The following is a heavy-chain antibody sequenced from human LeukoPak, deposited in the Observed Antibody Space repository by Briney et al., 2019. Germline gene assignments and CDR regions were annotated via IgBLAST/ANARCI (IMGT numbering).Heavy chain of an antibody. V-gene: IGHV3-7*01. D-gene: IGHD5-24*01. Sequence: GGSLRLSCAASGFTFSRYWMSWVRQAPGKGLEWVANIKQDGSEKYYVDSVKGRFTISRDNAKNSLYLQMNSLRAEDTAVYYCARDGMGDGYGYWGQGTLVTVSS. CDR2: IKQDGSEK. J-gene: IGHJ4*02. CDR1: GFTFSRYW. CDR3: ARDGMGDGYGY.